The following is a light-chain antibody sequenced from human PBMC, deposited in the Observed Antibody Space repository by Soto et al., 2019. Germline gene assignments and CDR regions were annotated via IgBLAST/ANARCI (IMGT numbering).Light chain of an antibody. CDR2: AAS. J-gene: IGKJ4*01. V-gene: IGKV1-9*01. Sequence: DIQLTQSPSFLSASVGDRVTITCRASQGISSYLAWYQQKPGKAPKLLIYAASTLQSGVPSRFSGSGSVTEFTLTISSLQPEDFATYFCQQLKVYPITFGGGTKVDIK. CDR1: QGISSY. CDR3: QQLKVYPIT.